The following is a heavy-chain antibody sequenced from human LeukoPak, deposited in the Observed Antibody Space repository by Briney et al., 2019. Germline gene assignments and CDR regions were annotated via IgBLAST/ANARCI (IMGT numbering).Heavy chain of an antibody. D-gene: IGHD1-14*01. CDR2: IYYSGST. Sequence: SETLSLTCTVSGGSISSSSYYWGWIRQPPGKGLEWIGSIYYSGSTYYNPSLKSRVTISVDTSKNQFSLKLSSVTAADTAVYYCGRKLEPLDYWGQGTLVTVSS. CDR3: GRKLEPLDY. J-gene: IGHJ4*02. V-gene: IGHV4-39*07. CDR1: GGSISSSSYY.